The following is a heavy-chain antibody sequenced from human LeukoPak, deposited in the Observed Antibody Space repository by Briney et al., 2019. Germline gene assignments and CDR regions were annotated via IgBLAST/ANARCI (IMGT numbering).Heavy chain of an antibody. CDR3: ATIEY. CDR1: GYPFTSYY. CDR2: INPSGGST. J-gene: IGHJ4*02. Sequence: ASVKVSCKASGYPFTSYYIHWVRQAPGQGLEWKGIINPSGGSTNYAQKFQGRVTMTRDTSTSTLYMELSSLRPEDTALYYCATIEYWGQGTLVTVSS. V-gene: IGHV1-46*01.